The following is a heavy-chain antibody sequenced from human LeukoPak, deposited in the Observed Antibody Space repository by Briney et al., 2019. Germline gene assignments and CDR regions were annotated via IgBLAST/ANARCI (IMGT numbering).Heavy chain of an antibody. D-gene: IGHD6-19*01. CDR2: VYYTGST. Sequence: SETLSLTCTVSAGSVTNGDYYWSWLRQPPGKALEWIGFVYYTGSTYYTPSLEGRATISVDTSKNQFSVKLSSVTAADTAVYYCARVSSVSSIRQDTVAGPYFDYWGQGTLVTVSS. CDR1: AGSVTNGDYY. V-gene: IGHV4-61*08. J-gene: IGHJ4*02. CDR3: ARVSSVSSIRQDTVAGPYFDY.